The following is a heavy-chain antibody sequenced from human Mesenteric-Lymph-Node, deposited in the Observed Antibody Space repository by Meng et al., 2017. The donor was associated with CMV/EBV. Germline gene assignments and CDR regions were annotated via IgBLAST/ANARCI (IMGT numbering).Heavy chain of an antibody. CDR3: TRHYSLHDPFDF. Sequence: GESLKISCEGSAFRFGNEAMSWVRQAPGKGLEWVSSVSSRRGDTYSPDSVKGRFTISRDDSENKVYLQMKALRREDTAIYYCTRHYSLHDPFDFWGRGTQVTVSS. D-gene: IGHD2-15*01. V-gene: IGHV3-23*01. CDR2: VSSRRGDT. CDR1: AFRFGNEA. J-gene: IGHJ4*02.